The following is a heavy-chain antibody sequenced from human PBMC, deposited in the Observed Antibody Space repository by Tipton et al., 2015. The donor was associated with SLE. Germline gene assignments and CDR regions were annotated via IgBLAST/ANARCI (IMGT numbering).Heavy chain of an antibody. V-gene: IGHV4-34*01. CDR1: GGSFSGYY. CDR2: IYYSGST. Sequence: LRLSCAVYGGSFSGYYWSWIRQPPGKGLEWIGYIYYSGSTNYNPSLKSRVTISVDTSKNQFSLKLSSVTAADTAVYYCARRQWLVRGEYDYWGQGTLVTVSS. D-gene: IGHD6-19*01. CDR3: ARRQWLVRGEYDY. J-gene: IGHJ4*02.